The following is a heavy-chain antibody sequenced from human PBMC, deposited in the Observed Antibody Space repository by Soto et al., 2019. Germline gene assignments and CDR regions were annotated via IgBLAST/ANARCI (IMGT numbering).Heavy chain of an antibody. CDR1: GYTFIRYY. CDR2: INPRDGAA. D-gene: IGHD2-2*01. CDR3: ARGSPSSSRLGWLDP. V-gene: IGHV1-46*01. Sequence: ASVKVSCKTSGYTFIRYYVHWVRQAPGHGLEYMGMINPRDGAARYAQNFQGRVTVTRDMSTSTVDMELTGLRSEDTAVYYCARGSPSSSRLGWLDPWGQGTQVTVSS. J-gene: IGHJ5*02.